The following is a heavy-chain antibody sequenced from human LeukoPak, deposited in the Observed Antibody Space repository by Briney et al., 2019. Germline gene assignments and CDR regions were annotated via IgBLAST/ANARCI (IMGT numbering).Heavy chain of an antibody. CDR2: IWFDGSNK. CDR3: ARHLGGTYLNAFDI. J-gene: IGHJ3*02. V-gene: IGHV3-33*01. Sequence: GRSLRLSCAASGFTFSNYGMHWVRQAPGKGLEWVAVIWFDGSNKYYADSVKGRFTISRDDSKNTLYLRMNSLRAEDTAVYYCARHLGGTYLNAFDIWGQGTMVTVSS. D-gene: IGHD3-16*01. CDR1: GFTFSNYG.